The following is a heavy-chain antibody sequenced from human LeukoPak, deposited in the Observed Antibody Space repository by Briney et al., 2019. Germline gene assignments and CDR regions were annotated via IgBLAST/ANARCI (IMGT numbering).Heavy chain of an antibody. V-gene: IGHV4-39*01. D-gene: IGHD5-12*01. CDR3: ARHTQWLLHGVY. CDR1: GGSVSSSSYY. Sequence: SETLSLTCTVSGGSVSSSSYYWGWIRQPPGKGLEWIGSIYYGGGTYYNPSLKSRVTISVDTSKNQFSLKLSSVTAADTAVYYCARHTQWLLHGVYWGQGTLVTVSS. CDR2: IYYGGGT. J-gene: IGHJ4*02.